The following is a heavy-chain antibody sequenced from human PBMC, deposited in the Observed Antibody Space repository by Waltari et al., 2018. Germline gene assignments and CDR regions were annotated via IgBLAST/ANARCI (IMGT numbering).Heavy chain of an antibody. V-gene: IGHV3-49*04. Sequence: EVQLVESGGGLVQPGRSLRLSCTASGFTFGAYAMSWVRQAPGKGLEWGGFIRSKADGGTTEYAASVKGRFTISRDDSKSIAYLQMNSLKTEDTAVYYCTRDQLGDIVVRGYYYYGMDVWGQGTTVTVSS. D-gene: IGHD2-15*01. CDR1: GFTFGAYA. CDR3: TRDQLGDIVVRGYYYYGMDV. CDR2: IRSKADGGTT. J-gene: IGHJ6*02.